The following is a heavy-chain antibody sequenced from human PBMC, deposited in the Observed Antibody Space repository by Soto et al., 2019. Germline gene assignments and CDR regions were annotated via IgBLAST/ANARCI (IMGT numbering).Heavy chain of an antibody. V-gene: IGHV3-23*01. CDR1: GFTFSSYA. Sequence: GGSLRLSCAASGFTFSSYAMSWVHQAPGKGLEWVSAISGSGGSTYYADSVKGRFTISRDNSKNTLYLQMNSLRAEDTAVYYCAKDRGPPKIPGIAVATFGYWGQGTLVTVSS. CDR3: AKDRGPPKIPGIAVATFGY. CDR2: ISGSGGST. D-gene: IGHD6-19*01. J-gene: IGHJ4*02.